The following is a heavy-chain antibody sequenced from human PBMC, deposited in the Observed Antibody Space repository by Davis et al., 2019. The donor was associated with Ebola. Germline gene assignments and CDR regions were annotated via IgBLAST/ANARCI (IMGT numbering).Heavy chain of an antibody. D-gene: IGHD1-14*01. Sequence: GESLKISCAASGFTFSTYAMSWVRQAPGKGLEWVSAISGSAITTYYADSVKGRFTISRDDSKNTLYLQMNSLRAEDTAVYYCAKGRNRDYWGQGTLVTVSS. J-gene: IGHJ4*02. CDR1: GFTFSTYA. CDR3: AKGRNRDY. CDR2: ISGSAITT. V-gene: IGHV3-23*01.